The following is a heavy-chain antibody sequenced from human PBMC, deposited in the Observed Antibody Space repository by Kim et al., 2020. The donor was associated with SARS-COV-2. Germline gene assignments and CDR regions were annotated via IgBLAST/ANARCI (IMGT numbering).Heavy chain of an antibody. CDR2: INHSGNS. CDR1: GGSFSGYY. CDR3: ARGRTGVVPSPILGIGPHYDYYAMDV. D-gene: IGHD3-3*01. J-gene: IGHJ6*02. V-gene: IGHV4-34*01. Sequence: SETLSLTCAVYGGSFSGYYWSWIRQPPGKGLEWIGEINHSGNSNYNPSLKSRVTISVDTSKNQFSLKLRSVTVADTAVFYCARGRTGVVPSPILGIGPHYDYYAMDVWGRGTTVTVSS.